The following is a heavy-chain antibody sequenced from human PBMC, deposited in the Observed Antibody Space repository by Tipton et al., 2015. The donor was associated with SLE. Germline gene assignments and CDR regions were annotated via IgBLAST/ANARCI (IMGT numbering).Heavy chain of an antibody. CDR1: GFTFSSYA. CDR2: IRGDGSAT. CDR3: ARDLVGPTGYGMDV. D-gene: IGHD1-26*01. J-gene: IGHJ6*02. Sequence: SLRLSCAASGFTFSSYAMSWVRQAPGKGLEWVSAIRGDGSATFYADSVKGRFTISRDNSKDTLYLQMNSLRAEDTAVYYCARDLVGPTGYGMDVWGQGTTVTVSS. V-gene: IGHV3-23*01.